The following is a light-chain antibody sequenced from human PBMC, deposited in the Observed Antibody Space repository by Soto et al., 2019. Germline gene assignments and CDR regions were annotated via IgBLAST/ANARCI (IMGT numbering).Light chain of an antibody. V-gene: IGKV1-39*01. CDR2: AAS. J-gene: IGKJ4*01. CDR3: QQSYGTPLT. CDR1: QSISNS. Sequence: DMEMTQSPSSLSASVGDRVTITCRASQSISNSLNWYQHKPGKVPKLLIYAASSLQSGVPTRFSGSGSGTHFTLTINSLQPEDFATYYCQQSYGTPLTFGGGTKIEIK.